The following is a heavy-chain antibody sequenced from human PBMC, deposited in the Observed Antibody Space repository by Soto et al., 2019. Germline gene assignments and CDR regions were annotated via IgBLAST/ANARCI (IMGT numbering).Heavy chain of an antibody. CDR1: GFTFGSYG. CDR3: ANTIGNYSADYYKPFYYSGVAV. CDR2: ISYDGSKK. J-gene: IGHJ6*02. D-gene: IGHD3-22*01. Sequence: QVHLVESGGGVVQPGRTLRLSCAASGFTFGSYGMHWVRQAPGKGLEWVAGISYDGSKKYYGESVKGRFTISSDNSKNTLYLQMNSQRVEDTTVYYWANTIGNYSADYYKPFYYSGVAVWGQGPTVPVSS. V-gene: IGHV3-30*18.